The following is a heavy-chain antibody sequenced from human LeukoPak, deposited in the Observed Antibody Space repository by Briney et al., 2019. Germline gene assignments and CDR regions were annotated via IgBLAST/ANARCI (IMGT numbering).Heavy chain of an antibody. J-gene: IGHJ4*02. CDR1: GFTFNSYD. V-gene: IGHV3-33*01. D-gene: IGHD6-6*01. Sequence: PGGSLRLSCASSGFTFNSYDMHWVRQAPGKGLEWVALIWYDGSNKYYPDSVKGRFTISRDNSKNTLYLQMNSLRAEDTAVYYCARGISTSSFATTDYWGQGTLVTVSS. CDR3: ARGISTSSFATTDY. CDR2: IWYDGSNK.